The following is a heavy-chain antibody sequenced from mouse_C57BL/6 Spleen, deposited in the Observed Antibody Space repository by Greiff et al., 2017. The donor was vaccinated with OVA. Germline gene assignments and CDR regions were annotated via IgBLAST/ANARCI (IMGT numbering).Heavy chain of an antibody. J-gene: IGHJ2*01. V-gene: IGHV1-50*01. CDR3: ARYDYDVLFDY. Sequence: QVQLQQPGAELVKPGASVKLSCKASGYTFTSYWMQWVKQRPGQGLEWIGEIDPSDSYTNYHQKFKGKATLTVDTSSSTAYMQLSSLTSEDSAVYDCARYDYDVLFDYWGHGTTLTVSS. CDR1: GYTFTSYW. CDR2: IDPSDSYT. D-gene: IGHD2-4*01.